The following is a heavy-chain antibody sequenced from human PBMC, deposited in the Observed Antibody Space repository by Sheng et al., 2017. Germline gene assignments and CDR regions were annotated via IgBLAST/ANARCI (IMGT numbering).Heavy chain of an antibody. J-gene: IGHJ5*02. CDR3: ARDHHQLLSSDWFDP. D-gene: IGHD2-2*01. V-gene: IGHV4-38-2*02. CDR2: IYHSGST. CDR1: GYSISSGYY. Sequence: QVQLQESGPGLVKPSETLSLTCAVSGYSISSGYYWGWIRQPPGKGLEWIGSIYHSGSTYYNPSLKSRVTISVDTSKNQFSLKLSSVTAADTAVYYCARDHHQLLSSDWFDPWGQGTLVTVSS.